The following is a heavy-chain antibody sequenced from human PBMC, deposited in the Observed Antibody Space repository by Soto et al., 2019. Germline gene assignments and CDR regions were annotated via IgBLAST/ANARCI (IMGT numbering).Heavy chain of an antibody. D-gene: IGHD3-22*01. CDR3: ARYGYYYHSSAYTGY. Sequence: EGSLRLSCAASGFNFSTYSLNWVRQAPGKGLEWVSSISSSATYIDYADSVKGRFTISRDNAKSSLYLQMNSLRAEDTGVYYCARYGYYYHSSAYTGYWGQGTPVTVSS. V-gene: IGHV3-21*06. CDR1: GFNFSTYS. CDR2: ISSSATYI. J-gene: IGHJ4*02.